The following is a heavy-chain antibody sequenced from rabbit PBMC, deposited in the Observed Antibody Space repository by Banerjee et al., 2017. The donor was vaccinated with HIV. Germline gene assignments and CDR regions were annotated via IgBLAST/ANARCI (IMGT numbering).Heavy chain of an antibody. CDR1: GSDISNYH. CDR2: IYTGSGNT. V-gene: IGHV1S47*01. J-gene: IGHJ4*01. Sequence: QEQLVEYGGDLVQPEGSLTLTCKASGSDISNYHMGWVRQAPGRGLEWIGDIYTGSGNTYYASWVNGRFTISSHNAQNTLYLQLNSLSAADTATYFCARDLAGVIGWNFDLWGQGTLVTVS. D-gene: IGHD4-1*01. CDR3: ARDLAGVIGWNFDL.